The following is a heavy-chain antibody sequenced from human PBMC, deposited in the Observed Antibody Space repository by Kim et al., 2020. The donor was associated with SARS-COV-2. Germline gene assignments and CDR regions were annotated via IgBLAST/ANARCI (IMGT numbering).Heavy chain of an antibody. V-gene: IGHV3-53*01. J-gene: IGHJ4*02. CDR2: IYSGGST. Sequence: GGSLRLSCAASGFTVSSNYMSWVRQAPGKGLEWVSVIYSGGSTYYADSVKGRFTISRDTSKNTLYLQMNSLRAEDTAVYYCARLGGMITGTGFDYWGQGTLVTVSS. CDR3: ARLGGMITGTGFDY. CDR1: GFTVSSNY. D-gene: IGHD6-13*01.